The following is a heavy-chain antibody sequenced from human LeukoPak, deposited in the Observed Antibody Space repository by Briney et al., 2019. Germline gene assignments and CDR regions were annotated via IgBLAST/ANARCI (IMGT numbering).Heavy chain of an antibody. CDR2: ISYDGSNK. V-gene: IGHV3-30*18. CDR1: GFTFRRYG. CDR3: AKDWDILVVPASWGADY. D-gene: IGHD2-2*01. J-gene: IGHJ4*02. Sequence: GGSQRLSCAGSGFTFRRYGMHWVRQAPGKGLEWVALISYDGSNKYYAGSVKGRFTISRDNSKNTLYLQMNSLRAEDTAVYYCAKDWDILVVPASWGADYWGQGTLVTVSS.